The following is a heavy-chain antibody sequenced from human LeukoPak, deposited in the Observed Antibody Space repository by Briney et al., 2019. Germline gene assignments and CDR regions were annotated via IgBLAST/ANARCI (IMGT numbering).Heavy chain of an antibody. Sequence: GSLRLSCAASGFTVSSNYMSWVRQAPGKGLEWVSVIYSGGSTYYADSVKGRFTISRDNSKNTLYLQMNSLRAEDTAVYYCARAGYSGYDRPPFDYWGQGTLVTVSS. D-gene: IGHD5-12*01. CDR1: GFTVSSNY. V-gene: IGHV3-66*01. CDR3: ARAGYSGYDRPPFDY. J-gene: IGHJ4*02. CDR2: IYSGGST.